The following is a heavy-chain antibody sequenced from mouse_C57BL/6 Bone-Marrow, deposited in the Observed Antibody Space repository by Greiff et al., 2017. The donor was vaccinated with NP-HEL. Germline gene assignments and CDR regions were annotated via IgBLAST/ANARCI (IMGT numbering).Heavy chain of an antibody. D-gene: IGHD3-1*01. Sequence: QVQLQQSGAELVRPGASVKLSCKASGYTFTDYYINWVKQRPGQGLEWIARIYPGSGNTYYNEKFKGKATLTAEKSSSTAYMQLSSLTSEDSAVYFCARSGPDYWGQGTTLTVSS. V-gene: IGHV1-76*01. J-gene: IGHJ2*01. CDR3: ARSGPDY. CDR1: GYTFTDYY. CDR2: IYPGSGNT.